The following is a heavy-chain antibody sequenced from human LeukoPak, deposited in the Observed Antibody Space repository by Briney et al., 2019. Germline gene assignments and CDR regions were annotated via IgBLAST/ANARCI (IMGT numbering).Heavy chain of an antibody. D-gene: IGHD2/OR15-2a*01. CDR1: GGSIISSY. CDR2: IYYTGNT. J-gene: IGHJ4*02. V-gene: IGHV4-59*08. Sequence: PSETLSLTCTVSGGSIISSYWSWIRQPPGKGLEWIGYIYYTGNTDYNPSLRSRVTISLDTSKSHFTLNLSSVTAADTAVYYCARHPFSNPFDFWGRGTLVTVSS. CDR3: ARHPFSNPFDF.